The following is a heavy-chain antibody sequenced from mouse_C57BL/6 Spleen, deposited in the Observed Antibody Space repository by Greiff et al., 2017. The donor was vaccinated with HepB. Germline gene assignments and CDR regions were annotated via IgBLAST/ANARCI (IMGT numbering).Heavy chain of an antibody. D-gene: IGHD2-4*01. Sequence: QVQLQQPGAELVKPGASVKLSCKASGYTFTSYWMHWVKQRPGQGLEWIGMIHPNSGSTNYNEKFKSKATLTVDKSSSTAYMQLSSLTSEDSAVYYCARGLRQGDWYFDVWGTGTTVTVSS. J-gene: IGHJ1*03. CDR1: GYTFTSYW. V-gene: IGHV1-64*01. CDR2: IHPNSGST. CDR3: ARGLRQGDWYFDV.